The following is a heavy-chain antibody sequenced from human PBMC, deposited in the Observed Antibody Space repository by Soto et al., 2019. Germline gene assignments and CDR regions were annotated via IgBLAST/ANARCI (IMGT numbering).Heavy chain of an antibody. CDR1: GFTFDDYG. Sequence: EVQLVESGGGVVRPGGSLRLSCAASGFTFDDYGMSWVRQAPGKGLEWVSGINWNGGSTGYADSVKGRFTISRDNAKNSLYLQMNSLRAEDTALYYCARDLGGADYGDYSWFDPWGQGTLVTVSS. D-gene: IGHD4-17*01. CDR2: INWNGGST. V-gene: IGHV3-20*04. J-gene: IGHJ5*02. CDR3: ARDLGGADYGDYSWFDP.